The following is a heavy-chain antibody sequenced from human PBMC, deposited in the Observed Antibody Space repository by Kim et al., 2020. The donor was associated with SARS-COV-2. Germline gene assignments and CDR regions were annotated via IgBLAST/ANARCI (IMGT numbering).Heavy chain of an antibody. D-gene: IGHD1-26*01. J-gene: IGHJ4*02. CDR3: ARLVGPEVVGATGSDY. CDR1: GGSISSSNW. Sequence: SETLSLTCAVSGGSISSSNWWSWVRQPPGKGLEWIGEIYHSGSTNYNPSLKSRVTISVDKSKNQFSLKLSSVTAADTAVYYCARLVGPEVVGATGSDYWGQGTLVTVSS. V-gene: IGHV4-4*02. CDR2: IYHSGST.